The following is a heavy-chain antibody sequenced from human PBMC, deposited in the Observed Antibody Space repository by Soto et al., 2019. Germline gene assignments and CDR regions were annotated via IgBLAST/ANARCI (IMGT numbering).Heavy chain of an antibody. V-gene: IGHV1-2*02. Sequence: ASVKVSCKASGYTFTGYFMHWVRQAPGQGLEWMGWINPNSGGIKYADKFQGRVTMTRDRSIRTAYMEMSGLRSDDTAVYYCARDIVLMVYARGPNWFDPWGQGTLVTVSS. J-gene: IGHJ5*02. CDR1: GYTFTGYF. CDR3: ARDIVLMVYARGPNWFDP. D-gene: IGHD2-8*01. CDR2: INPNSGGI.